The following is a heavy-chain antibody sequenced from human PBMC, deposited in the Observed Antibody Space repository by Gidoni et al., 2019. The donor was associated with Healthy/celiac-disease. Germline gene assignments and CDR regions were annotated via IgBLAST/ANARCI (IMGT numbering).Heavy chain of an antibody. V-gene: IGHV3-30*04. J-gene: IGHJ4*02. CDR3: ARERSAAGPDY. D-gene: IGHD6-13*01. Sequence: QVQLVASGGGVVQPGRSLSLSCAASGFTFSSYAMHWVRQAPGKGLEWVAVISYDGSNKYYADSVKGRFTISRDNSKNTLYLQMNSLRAEDTAVYYCARERSAAGPDYWGQGTLVTVSS. CDR2: ISYDGSNK. CDR1: GFTFSSYA.